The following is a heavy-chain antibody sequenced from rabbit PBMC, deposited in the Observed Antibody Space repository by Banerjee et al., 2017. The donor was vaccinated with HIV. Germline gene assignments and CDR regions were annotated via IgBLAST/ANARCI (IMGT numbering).Heavy chain of an antibody. Sequence: QEQLVESGGGLVQPEGSLTLTCTASGFTISSSYYMCWVRQAPGKGLEWIACIWGDSRDNTYYASWAKGRFTISKSSSTTVTLQMTSLTAADTATYFCARDYAATSLNLWGQGTLVTVS. D-gene: IGHD8-1*01. J-gene: IGHJ4*01. CDR3: ARDYAATSLNL. CDR1: GFTISSSYY. CDR2: IWGDSRDNT. V-gene: IGHV1S45*01.